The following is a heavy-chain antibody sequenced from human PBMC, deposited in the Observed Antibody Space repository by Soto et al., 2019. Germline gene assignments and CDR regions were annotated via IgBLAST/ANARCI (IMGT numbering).Heavy chain of an antibody. V-gene: IGHV3-72*01. CDR3: TSSWGDYRYFNS. CDR1: GFTFSGHY. J-gene: IGHJ4*02. Sequence: EVQLVESGGGLVQPGGSLRLSCAASGFTFSGHYMDWVRQAPGKGLEWVGRTRNKANSYTTEYAASVKGRFTISRDDSQNSLYLQMNSLNTADTAMYYCTSSWGDYRYFNSWGQGTLVTVSS. CDR2: TRNKANSYTT. D-gene: IGHD4-17*01.